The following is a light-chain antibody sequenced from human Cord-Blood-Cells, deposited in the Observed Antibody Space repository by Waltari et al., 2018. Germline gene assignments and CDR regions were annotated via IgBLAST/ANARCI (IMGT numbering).Light chain of an antibody. CDR2: DVR. CDR1: SRAVGDDHY. CDR3: SSYAGSNNFYV. Sequence: SPLPQPPSAFGSPRQSCTIPCTGTSRAVGDDHYVSWYQQHHGKAAKLMIYDVRKRPSGVPDRLSGCTSCNTASLTVSGLQDEDEADYYCSSYAGSNNFYVFGTGTKVTVL. V-gene: IGLV2-8*01. J-gene: IGLJ1*01.